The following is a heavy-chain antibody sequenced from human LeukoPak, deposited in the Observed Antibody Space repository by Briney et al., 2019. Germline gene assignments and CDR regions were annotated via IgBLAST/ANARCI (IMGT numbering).Heavy chain of an antibody. CDR3: ARDSSGRNYDFWSGYSPPSWFDP. J-gene: IGHJ5*02. V-gene: IGHV4-4*07. D-gene: IGHD3-3*01. CDR1: GGSISSYY. Sequence: SETLSLTCTVSGGSISSYYWSWIRQPAGKGLEWIGRIYTSGSTNYNPSLKSRVTMSVDTSKNQFSLKLSSVTAADTAVYYCARDSSGRNYDFWSGYSPPSWFDPWGQGALVTVSS. CDR2: IYTSGST.